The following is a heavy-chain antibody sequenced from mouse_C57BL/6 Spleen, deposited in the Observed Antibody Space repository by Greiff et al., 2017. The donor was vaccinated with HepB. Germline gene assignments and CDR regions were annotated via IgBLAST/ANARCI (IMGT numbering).Heavy chain of an antibody. V-gene: IGHV1-81*01. CDR3: ARSHYYGSSYWYFDV. CDR2: IYPRSGNT. D-gene: IGHD1-1*01. CDR1: GYTFTSYG. J-gene: IGHJ1*03. Sequence: VQLVESGAELARPGASVKLSCKASGYTFTSYGISWVKQRTGQGLEWIGEIYPRSGNTYYNEKFKGKATLTADKSSSTAYMELRSLTSEDSAVYFCARSHYYGSSYWYFDVWGTGTTVTVSS.